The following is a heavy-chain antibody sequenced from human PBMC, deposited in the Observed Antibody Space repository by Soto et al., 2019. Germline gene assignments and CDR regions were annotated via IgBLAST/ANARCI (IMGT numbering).Heavy chain of an antibody. Sequence: LKISCQASGYIFHNYWIGWVRQMPGKGLEWLGIIYPGDSNIRYNPSFQGQVTISADKSLSTTYLHWSSLKASDTAMYYCARQRYFDYWGQGTLVTVSS. J-gene: IGHJ4*02. CDR1: GYIFHNYW. CDR2: IYPGDSNI. V-gene: IGHV5-51*01. CDR3: ARQRYFDY.